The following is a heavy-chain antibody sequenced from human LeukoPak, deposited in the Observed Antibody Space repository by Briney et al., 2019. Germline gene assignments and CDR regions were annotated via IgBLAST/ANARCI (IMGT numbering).Heavy chain of an antibody. V-gene: IGHV4-39*01. J-gene: IGHJ4*02. D-gene: IGHD2/OR15-2a*01. CDR3: ARNITSGYFDY. CDR1: GGSFIGTPHY. Sequence: PSESLSLTCSVSGGSFIGTPHYWAWIRQPPGKGLEWIGSVYYSGSTTYSPSLKSRVTISVDRSQNQFSLRLTSVTGADTAVYYCARNITSGYFDYWGPGTPVTDSS. CDR2: VYYSGST.